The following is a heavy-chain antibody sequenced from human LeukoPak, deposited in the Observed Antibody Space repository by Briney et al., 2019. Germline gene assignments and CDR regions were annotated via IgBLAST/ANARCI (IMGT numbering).Heavy chain of an antibody. CDR3: TTEPWKYDILTGYSDY. D-gene: IGHD3-9*01. J-gene: IGHJ4*02. V-gene: IGHV3-15*01. CDR1: GFTFSNAW. CDR2: IKSKSDGGTT. Sequence: GGSLRLSCAASGFTFSNAWMSWVSQAPGKGMEWNGRIKSKSDGGTTDYAAPVKGRFTISRDDSKNTLYLQMNSLKTEDTAVYYCTTEPWKYDILTGYSDYWGQGTLVTVSS.